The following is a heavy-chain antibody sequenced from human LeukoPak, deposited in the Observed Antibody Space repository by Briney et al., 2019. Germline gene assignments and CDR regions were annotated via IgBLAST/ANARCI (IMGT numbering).Heavy chain of an antibody. D-gene: IGHD7-27*01. J-gene: IGHJ4*02. CDR1: GGSISSYY. V-gene: IGHV4-59*01. Sequence: SETLSLTCTVSGGSISSYYWNWIRQPPGKGLEWIGYIYYSGSTDYNPSLKSRVTISVDTSKNQFSLKVSSVTAADTAVYYCARDKVPGDHWGQGTLVTVSS. CDR2: IYYSGST. CDR3: ARDKVPGDH.